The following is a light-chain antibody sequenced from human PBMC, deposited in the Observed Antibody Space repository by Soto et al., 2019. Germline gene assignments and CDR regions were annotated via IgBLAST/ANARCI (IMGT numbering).Light chain of an antibody. Sequence: DIVMTQSPATLSLSPGERVTLSCRASQSVTSNYLSWYQQKPGQAPSLLLYGASTRATGIPARFSGSGSGTDFTLTISSLQPEDFAVYYCQQDYNLPITFGQGTRLEIK. V-gene: IGKV3D-7*01. J-gene: IGKJ5*01. CDR3: QQDYNLPIT. CDR2: GAS. CDR1: QSVTSNY.